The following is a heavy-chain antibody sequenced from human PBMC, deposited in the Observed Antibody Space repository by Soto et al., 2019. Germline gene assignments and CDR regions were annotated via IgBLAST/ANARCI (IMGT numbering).Heavy chain of an antibody. CDR2: STHTGNT. V-gene: IGHV1-18*01. D-gene: IGHD3-10*01. CDR1: GYTFTSYV. CDR3: ASSGEHPIDF. J-gene: IGHJ4*02. Sequence: QVQRVQSGPEVKKPWASVKVSCKTSGYTFTSYVINWVRQAPGQGLEWMGFSTHTGNTNDAQKFQGRVALTTDSSTSTAYMEVRGLRSDDTAVYYCASSGEHPIDFWGQVTLVTVSS.